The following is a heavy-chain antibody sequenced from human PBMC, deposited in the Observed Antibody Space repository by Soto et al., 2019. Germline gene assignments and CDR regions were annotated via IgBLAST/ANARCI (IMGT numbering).Heavy chain of an antibody. CDR1: GFTFSNAW. CDR2: IKSKTDGGTT. V-gene: IGHV3-15*07. D-gene: IGHD4-17*01. CDR3: TTDLPYGGKFSYYYYGMDV. J-gene: IGHJ6*02. Sequence: PGGSLRLSCAASGFTFSNAWMNWVRQAPGKGLEWVGRIKSKTDGGTTDYAAPVKGRFTISRDDSKNTLYLQMNSLKTEDTAVYYCTTDLPYGGKFSYYYYGMDVWGQGTTVTVSS.